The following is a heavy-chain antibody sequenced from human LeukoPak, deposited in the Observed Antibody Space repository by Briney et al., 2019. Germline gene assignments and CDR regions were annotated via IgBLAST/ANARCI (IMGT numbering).Heavy chain of an antibody. J-gene: IGHJ5*02. D-gene: IGHD6-13*01. CDR1: GGSISSGGYS. V-gene: IGHV4-30-2*01. Sequence: TSQTLSLTCAVSGGSISSGGYSWSWIRQPPGKGLEWIGYIYHSGSTYYNPSLKSRVTISVDRSKNQFSLKLSSVTAADTAVYYCARVSFQQLVPCWFDPWGQGTLVTVSS. CDR2: IYHSGST. CDR3: ARVSFQQLVPCWFDP.